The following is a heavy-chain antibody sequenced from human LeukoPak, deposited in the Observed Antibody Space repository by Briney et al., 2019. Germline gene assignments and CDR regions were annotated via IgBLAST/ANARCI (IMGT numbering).Heavy chain of an antibody. J-gene: IGHJ4*02. Sequence: GGSLRLSCVASGFTFSTYAMSWVRQAPGKGLEWVSAISGSGGSTYYADSVKGRFTISRDNSKNTLYLQMNGLRAEDTALYYCAKGGRVERTDYWGQGTLVTVSS. D-gene: IGHD1-1*01. CDR3: AKGGRVERTDY. CDR2: ISGSGGST. CDR1: GFTFSTYA. V-gene: IGHV3-23*01.